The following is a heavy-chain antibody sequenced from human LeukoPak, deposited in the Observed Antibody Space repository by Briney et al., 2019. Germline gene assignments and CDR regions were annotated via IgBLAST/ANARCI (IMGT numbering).Heavy chain of an antibody. CDR1: GGSFSGYY. Sequence: SSETLSLTCAVYGGSFSGYYWSWIRQPPGKGLEWIGEINHSGSTNYNPSLKSRVTISVDTSKNQFSLKLSSVTAADTAVYYCARLKGYSSGWYPSYYFDYWGQGTLVTVSS. J-gene: IGHJ4*02. CDR2: INHSGST. CDR3: ARLKGYSSGWYPSYYFDY. D-gene: IGHD6-19*01. V-gene: IGHV4-34*01.